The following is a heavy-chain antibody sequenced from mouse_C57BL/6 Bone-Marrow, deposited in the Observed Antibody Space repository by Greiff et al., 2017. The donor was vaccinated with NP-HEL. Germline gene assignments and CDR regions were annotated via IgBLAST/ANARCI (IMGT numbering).Heavy chain of an antibody. CDR1: GYSITSGYY. D-gene: IGHD1-1*01. Sequence: VQLKESGPGLVKPSQSLSLTCSVTGYSITSGYYWNWIRQFPGNKLEWMGYISYDGSNNYNPSLKNRISITRDTSKNQFFLKLNSVTTEDTATYYCARDLDYGSSYYFDYWGQGTTLTVSS. J-gene: IGHJ2*01. V-gene: IGHV3-6*01. CDR3: ARDLDYGSSYYFDY. CDR2: ISYDGSN.